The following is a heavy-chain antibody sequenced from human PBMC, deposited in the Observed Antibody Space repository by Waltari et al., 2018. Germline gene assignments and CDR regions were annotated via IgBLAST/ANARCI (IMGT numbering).Heavy chain of an antibody. J-gene: IGHJ4*02. CDR3: ASIIDYGAYFDY. Sequence: QLQLQESGPGLVKPSETLSLTCTVSGGSISSSSYYWGWIRQPPGKGLDWIGSIYYSGSSYYNPSLKIRVTIYVDTSKNQFSLKLSSVTAADTAVYYCASIIDYGAYFDYWGQGALVTVSS. V-gene: IGHV4-39*01. CDR2: IYYSGSS. D-gene: IGHD4-17*01. CDR1: GGSISSSSYY.